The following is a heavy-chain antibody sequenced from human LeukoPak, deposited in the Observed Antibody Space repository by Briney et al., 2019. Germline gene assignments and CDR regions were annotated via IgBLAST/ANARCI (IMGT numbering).Heavy chain of an antibody. J-gene: IGHJ6*02. CDR3: ARGPHRRGIVATIRYYGMDV. V-gene: IGHV4-34*01. CDR2: INNSGST. D-gene: IGHD5-12*01. Sequence: SETLSLTCAVYGGSSMVYTWGGFPQPQGKGLEGMGKINNSGSTNYNPSLKSRVTISVDTSKNQFSLKLSSVTAADTAVYYCARGPHRRGIVATIRYYGMDVWGQGTTVTVSS. CDR1: GGSSMVYT.